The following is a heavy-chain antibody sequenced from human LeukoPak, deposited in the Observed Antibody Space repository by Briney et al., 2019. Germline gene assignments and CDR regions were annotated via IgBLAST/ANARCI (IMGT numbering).Heavy chain of an antibody. Sequence: SETLSLTCTVSGDSTSSYYCNWIRHPAGKGLEYIGRIYSTGSTNYNPSLKSRVTMSVDTSKNHFSLKLSSVTAADTAVYYCATTTSILAFDIWGQGTMVTVSS. CDR2: IYSTGST. CDR3: ATTTSILAFDI. CDR1: GDSTSSYY. D-gene: IGHD3-3*01. V-gene: IGHV4-4*07. J-gene: IGHJ3*02.